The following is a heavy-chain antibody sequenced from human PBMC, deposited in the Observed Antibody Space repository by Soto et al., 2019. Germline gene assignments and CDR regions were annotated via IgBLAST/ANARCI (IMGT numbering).Heavy chain of an antibody. J-gene: IGHJ4*02. CDR1: GGSISSCGYS. CDR2: IYHSGST. Sequence: PSETLSLTCAVSGGSISSCGYSWSWIRQPPGKGLEWIGYIYHSGSTYYNPSLKSRVTISVDRSKNQFSLKLSSVTAADTAVYYCARGSNDSSGYHDYWGQGTLVTVSS. V-gene: IGHV4-30-2*01. D-gene: IGHD3-22*01. CDR3: ARGSNDSSGYHDY.